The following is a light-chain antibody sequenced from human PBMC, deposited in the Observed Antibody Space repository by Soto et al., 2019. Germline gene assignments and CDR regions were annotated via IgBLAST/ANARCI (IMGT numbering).Light chain of an antibody. CDR2: GAS. J-gene: IGKJ1*01. CDR3: QQYRNWPRT. Sequence: EIVMTQSPATLSVSPGERATLSCRASQSVGGSLAWYQQKPGQAPGLLIYGASTRATGVPARFSGSGSAAEITRTITSLQSEDLAVYYCQQYRNWPRTCGQGTKVEIK. V-gene: IGKV3-15*01. CDR1: QSVGGS.